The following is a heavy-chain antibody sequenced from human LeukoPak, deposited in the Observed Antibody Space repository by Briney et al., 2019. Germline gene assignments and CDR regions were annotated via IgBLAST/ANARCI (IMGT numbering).Heavy chain of an antibody. V-gene: IGHV3-11*04. D-gene: IGHD2-2*01. J-gene: IGHJ2*01. CDR3: AREKYQLLSYWYFDL. Sequence: GGSLRLSCAASGFTFGSYAMSWIRQAPGKGLEGVSYISSSGSTIYYADSVKGRFTISRDNAKNSLYLQMNSLRAEDTAVYYCAREKYQLLSYWYFDLWGRGTLVTVSS. CDR2: ISSSGSTI. CDR1: GFTFGSYA.